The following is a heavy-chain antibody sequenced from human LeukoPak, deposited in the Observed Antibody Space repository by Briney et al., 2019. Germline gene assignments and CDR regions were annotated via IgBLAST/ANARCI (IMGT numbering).Heavy chain of an antibody. Sequence: SETLSLTCTVSGGSISSYHWSWIRPRPGKGLEWIGYIYYSGSTNYNPSLKSRATISVDTSKNQFSLKLSSVTAADTAVYYCESRWAGQQTTRDYYYYYGMDVWGQGTTVTVSS. D-gene: IGHD6-13*01. V-gene: IGHV4-59*01. CDR1: GGSISSYH. CDR3: ESRWAGQQTTRDYYYYYGMDV. J-gene: IGHJ6*02. CDR2: IYYSGST.